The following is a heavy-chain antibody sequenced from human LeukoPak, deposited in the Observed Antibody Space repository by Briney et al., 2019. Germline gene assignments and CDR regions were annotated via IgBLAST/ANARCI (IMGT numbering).Heavy chain of an antibody. CDR3: AKESSFPTIRGYFDY. Sequence: GGSLRLSCAASGFTVSSNYMSWVRQAPGKGLEWVSVIYSGGSTYYADSVKGRFTISRDNSKNTLYLQMNSLRAEDTAVYYCAKESSFPTIRGYFDYWGQGTLVTVSS. D-gene: IGHD3-10*01. CDR2: IYSGGST. CDR1: GFTVSSNY. J-gene: IGHJ4*02. V-gene: IGHV3-53*01.